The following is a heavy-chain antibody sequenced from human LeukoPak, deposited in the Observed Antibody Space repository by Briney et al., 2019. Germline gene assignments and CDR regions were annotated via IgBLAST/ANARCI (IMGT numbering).Heavy chain of an antibody. V-gene: IGHV4-34*01. CDR2: INHSGST. CDR3: ARGQVKKWGYGFDYFDY. D-gene: IGHD5-12*01. Sequence: SETLSLTCTVSGGSISSYYWSWIRQPPGKGLEWIGEINHSGSTNYNPSLKSRVTISVDTSKNQFSLRLSSVTAADTAVYYCARGQVKKWGYGFDYFDYWGQGTLVTVSS. CDR1: GGSISSYY. J-gene: IGHJ4*02.